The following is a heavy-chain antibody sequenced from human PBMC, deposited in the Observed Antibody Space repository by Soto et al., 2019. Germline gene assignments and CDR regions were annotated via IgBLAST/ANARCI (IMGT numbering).Heavy chain of an antibody. CDR1: GYTFTSYG. CDR3: ARDLLRVIGVVVRAARWDNWFDP. V-gene: IGHV1-18*04. Sequence: ASVKAACKASGYTFTSYGISRVRQAPGQGLVWLRWIGAYNGNTNYAQKLQGRVTMTTYTSTSTADTELRSRRSGDTAVYYCARDLLRVIGVVVRAARWDNWFDPRCQVTLGTVAS. J-gene: IGHJ5*02. D-gene: IGHD2-2*01. CDR2: IGAYNGNT.